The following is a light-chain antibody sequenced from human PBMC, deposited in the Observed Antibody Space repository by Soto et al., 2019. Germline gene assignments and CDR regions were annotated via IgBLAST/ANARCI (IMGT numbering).Light chain of an antibody. CDR1: SSNIGSNT. CDR3: AAWDDILNCLYVG. V-gene: IGLV1-44*01. Sequence: QSVLTQPPSASGTPGQRVTISCSGSSSNIGSNTVNWYQQLPGTAPKLLIYSNNQRPSGVPVRFSGSKSGTSASLAISGLQYEDDADYYCAAWDDILNCLYVGFGGGTKRAVL. J-gene: IGLJ2*01. CDR2: SNN.